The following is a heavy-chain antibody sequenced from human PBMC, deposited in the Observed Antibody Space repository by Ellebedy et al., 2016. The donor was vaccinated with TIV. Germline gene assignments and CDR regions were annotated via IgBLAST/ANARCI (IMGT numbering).Heavy chain of an antibody. V-gene: IGHV3-23*01. CDR1: GFTFSSYA. CDR3: AKVRSIFGVVIDEFVAGYFDY. D-gene: IGHD3-3*01. CDR2: ISGSGGST. Sequence: GESLKISXAASGFTFSSYAMSWVRQAPGKGLEWVSAISGSGGSTYYADSVKGRFTISRDNSKNTLYLQMNSLRAEDTAVYYCAKVRSIFGVVIDEFVAGYFDYWGQGTLVTVSS. J-gene: IGHJ4*02.